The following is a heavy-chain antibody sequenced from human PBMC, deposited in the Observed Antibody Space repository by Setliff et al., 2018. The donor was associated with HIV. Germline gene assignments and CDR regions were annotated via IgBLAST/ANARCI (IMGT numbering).Heavy chain of an antibody. Sequence: ASVKVSCKASNYTLINYGVSWVRQAPGQGLEWMGWIGSYSGYTIYAQKFQDRLTMTTATSTTNASMELRSLRSDDTAVYYCVRGHCNSDKCWYTWFDPWGQGTLVTV. V-gene: IGHV1-18*01. CDR1: NYTLINYG. CDR3: VRGHCNSDKCWYTWFDP. CDR2: IGSYSGYT. J-gene: IGHJ5*02. D-gene: IGHD2-2*01.